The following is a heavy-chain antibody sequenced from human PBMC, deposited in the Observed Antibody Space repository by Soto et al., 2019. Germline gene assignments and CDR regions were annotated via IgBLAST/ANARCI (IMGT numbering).Heavy chain of an antibody. Sequence: GASLKVSCKASGYTFTSYCMHWVRQAPGQGLEWMGIINPSGGSTSYAQKFQGRVTMTRDTSTSTVYMELSSLRSEDTAVYYCARDGGITIFGVVMDAFDIWGQGTMVPVSS. J-gene: IGHJ3*02. CDR2: INPSGGST. V-gene: IGHV1-46*01. CDR3: ARDGGITIFGVVMDAFDI. D-gene: IGHD3-3*01. CDR1: GYTFTSYC.